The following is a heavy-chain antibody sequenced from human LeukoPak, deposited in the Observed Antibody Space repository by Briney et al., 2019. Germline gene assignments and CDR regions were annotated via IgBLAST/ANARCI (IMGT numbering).Heavy chain of an antibody. CDR3: AKDPPSYDSSGSGLDY. J-gene: IGHJ4*02. Sequence: GSLRLSCAASGFTFSSYAMSGVRQAPGMGLEWVSAISGSGGSTYYADSVKERFTISGDNSKNTMYLQMNSLRAEDTAVYYCAKDPPSYDSSGSGLDYWGQGTLVTVSS. V-gene: IGHV3-23*01. CDR1: GFTFSSYA. CDR2: ISGSGGST. D-gene: IGHD3-22*01.